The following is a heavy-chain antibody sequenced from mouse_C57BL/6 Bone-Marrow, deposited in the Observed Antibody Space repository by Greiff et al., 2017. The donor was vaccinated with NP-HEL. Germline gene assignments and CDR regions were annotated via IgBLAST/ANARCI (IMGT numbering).Heavy chain of an antibody. CDR2: IYPGGGYT. J-gene: IGHJ1*03. V-gene: IGHV1-63*01. Sequence: VKLQESGAELVRPGTSVKMSCKASGYTFTNYWIGWAKQRPGHGLEWIGDIYPGGGYTNYNEKFKGKATLTADKSSSTAYMQFSSLTSEDSAIYYCARWDYGNSYWYFDVWGTGTTVTVSS. CDR1: GYTFTNYW. CDR3: ARWDYGNSYWYFDV. D-gene: IGHD2-1*01.